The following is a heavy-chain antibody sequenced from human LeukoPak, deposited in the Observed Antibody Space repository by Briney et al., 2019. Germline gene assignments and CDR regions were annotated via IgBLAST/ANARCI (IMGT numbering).Heavy chain of an antibody. CDR3: ARDGLPYYYAMDV. V-gene: IGHV3-21*01. J-gene: IGHJ6*02. Sequence: GGSLGLSCAASGFTSNSNSMHWVRQAPGKGLEWVSSISGSGTYICYADSVKGRFTISRDNAKNSLYLQMNSLRAEDTAVYYCARDGLPYYYAMDVWGQGTTVTVSS. CDR2: ISGSGTYI. CDR1: GFTSNSNS.